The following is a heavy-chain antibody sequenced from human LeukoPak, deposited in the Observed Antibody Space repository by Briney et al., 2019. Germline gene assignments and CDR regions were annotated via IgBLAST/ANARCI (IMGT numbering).Heavy chain of an antibody. J-gene: IGHJ5*02. CDR2: IHTSGSI. CDR3: ARVGITGTFRKNWFDP. D-gene: IGHD1-7*01. V-gene: IGHV4-4*07. Sequence: KPSETLSLTCSVSGASVSNYYWSWIRQPAGKALEWIGRIHTSGSINYNPSLKSRVTISVDTSKNQFSLKLSSVTAADTAVYYCARVGITGTFRKNWFDPWGQGTLVTVSS. CDR1: GASVSNYY.